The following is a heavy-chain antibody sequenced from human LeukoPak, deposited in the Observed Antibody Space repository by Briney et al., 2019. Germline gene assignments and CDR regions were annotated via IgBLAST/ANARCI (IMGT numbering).Heavy chain of an antibody. V-gene: IGHV3-33*01. Sequence: TGGSLRLSCAASGFTFSSYGMPWVRQAPGKGLEWVAVIWYDGSNKYYADSVKGRFTISRDNSKNTLYLQMNSLRAEDTAVYYCAREDYYYYGMDVWGQGTTVTVSS. CDR2: IWYDGSNK. CDR3: AREDYYYYGMDV. CDR1: GFTFSSYG. J-gene: IGHJ6*02.